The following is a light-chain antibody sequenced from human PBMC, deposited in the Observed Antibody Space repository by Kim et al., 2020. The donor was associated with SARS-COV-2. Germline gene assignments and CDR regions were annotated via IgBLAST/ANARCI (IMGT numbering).Light chain of an antibody. CDR3: QQYSDWPPHT. CDR2: AAS. J-gene: IGKJ2*01. CDR1: ESVRSN. V-gene: IGKV3-15*01. Sequence: VSPGERVTLLRRASESVRSNLAWYQQRPGQSPRLVIYAASTRATGIPARFSGSGSGTDFTLTISSLQSEDFAVYYCQQYSDWPPHTFGQGTKLEI.